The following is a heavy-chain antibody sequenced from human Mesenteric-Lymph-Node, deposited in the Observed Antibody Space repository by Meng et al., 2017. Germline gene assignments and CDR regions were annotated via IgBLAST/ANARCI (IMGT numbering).Heavy chain of an antibody. CDR3: ARDSSGWYLDYYGMDV. Sequence: GESLKISCAASGFTFSSYAMSWVRQAPGKGLEWVSAISGSGGSTYYADSVKGRFTISRDNSKNTLYLQMNSLGAEDTAVYYCARDSSGWYLDYYGMDVWGQGTTVTVSS. D-gene: IGHD6-19*01. CDR1: GFTFSSYA. J-gene: IGHJ6*02. V-gene: IGHV3-23*01. CDR2: ISGSGGST.